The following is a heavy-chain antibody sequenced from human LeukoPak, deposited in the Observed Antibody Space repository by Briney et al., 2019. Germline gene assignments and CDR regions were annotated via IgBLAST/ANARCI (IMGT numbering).Heavy chain of an antibody. Sequence: PSETLSLTCTVSGGSISSSSYYWGWIRQPPGKGLEWIGSIYYSGSTYYNPSLKSRVTISVDTSKNQFSLKLSSVTAAHTAVYYCARDFLKYSSGWYWGQGTLVTVSS. V-gene: IGHV4-39*07. D-gene: IGHD6-19*01. CDR2: IYYSGST. CDR3: ARDFLKYSSGWY. J-gene: IGHJ4*02. CDR1: GGSISSSSYY.